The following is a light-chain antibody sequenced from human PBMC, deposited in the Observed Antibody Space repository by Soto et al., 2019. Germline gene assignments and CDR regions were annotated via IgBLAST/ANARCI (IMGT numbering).Light chain of an antibody. CDR2: ATS. V-gene: IGKV3-11*01. Sequence: EVVLTQSPATLSLSPGEGATLSCRASQSIGNYLAWYQQKPGQAPRLLISATSNMATGIPARFSGSGSGTDFTLTISSLEPEDFAVYYCQQRSSWPFTFGPGTKVDIK. CDR3: QQRSSWPFT. CDR1: QSIGNY. J-gene: IGKJ3*01.